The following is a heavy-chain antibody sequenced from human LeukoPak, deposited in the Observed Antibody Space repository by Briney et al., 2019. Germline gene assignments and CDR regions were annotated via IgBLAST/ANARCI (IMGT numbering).Heavy chain of an antibody. CDR1: GFTFSSYA. J-gene: IGHJ4*02. CDR3: AKHPRITMVRGAIFPDY. V-gene: IGHV3-23*01. Sequence: GGSLRLSCAAPGFTFSSYAMSWVRQAPGKGLEWVSAISGSGGSTYYADSVKGRFTISRDNSKNTLYLQMNSLRAEDTAVYYCAKHPRITMVRGAIFPDYWGQGTLVTVSS. CDR2: ISGSGGST. D-gene: IGHD3-10*01.